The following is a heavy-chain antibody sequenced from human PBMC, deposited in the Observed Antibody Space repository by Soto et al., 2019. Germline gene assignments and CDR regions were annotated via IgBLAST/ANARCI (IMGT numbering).Heavy chain of an antibody. D-gene: IGHD6-13*01. CDR2: IYYSGGT. J-gene: IGHJ5*02. Sequence: SETLSLPFTFSCGSISSSSFHWGWIRQPPGKGLEGVGGIYYSGGTYYSPSLKSRVTISVDTSKNQFSLKLSSVTAADTAVYYCARRERAAGTDWWFDPWGQGTLVT. CDR1: CGSISSSSFH. V-gene: IGHV4-39*01. CDR3: ARRERAAGTDWWFDP.